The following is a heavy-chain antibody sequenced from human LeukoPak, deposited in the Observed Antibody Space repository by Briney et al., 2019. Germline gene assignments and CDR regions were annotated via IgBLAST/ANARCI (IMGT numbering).Heavy chain of an antibody. CDR2: IYYSGSA. CDR1: GGSISSYY. CDR3: ARCWGSGIYLFDAFDI. J-gene: IGHJ3*02. V-gene: IGHV4-59*01. Sequence: SETLSLTCTVSGGSISSYYWSWIRQPPGKGLEWIGYIYYSGSANYNPSLKSRVTISVDTSKNQFSLKLSSVTAADTAVYYCARCWGSGIYLFDAFDIWGQGTMVTVSS. D-gene: IGHD1-26*01.